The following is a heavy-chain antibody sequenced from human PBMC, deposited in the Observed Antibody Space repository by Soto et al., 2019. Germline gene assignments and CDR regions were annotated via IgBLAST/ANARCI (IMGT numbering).Heavy chain of an antibody. V-gene: IGHV3-23*01. D-gene: IGHD3-3*01. Sequence: PRGALAISCASSVFTFSIYAMSWVRQAPGKGLELVSTISGNGGSTHYADSVKGRFTISRDNSMNTLYLQMNSLRAEDTAIYYCAKGKANTVFGVNTLFDYWGQGTMVTVSS. CDR1: VFTFSIYA. CDR2: ISGNGGST. CDR3: AKGKANTVFGVNTLFDY. J-gene: IGHJ4*02.